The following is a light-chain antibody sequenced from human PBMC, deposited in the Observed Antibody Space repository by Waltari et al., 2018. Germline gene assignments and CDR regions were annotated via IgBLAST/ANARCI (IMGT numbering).Light chain of an antibody. J-gene: IGKJ5*01. V-gene: IGKV1-12*01. Sequence: DIQMTQSPSSVSASVGDRVTITCRASQGLGRWLAWYQQNPGKAPKFLIYAASSLQIGVPSRFSGSGSGTDFTLTINSLQPEDFATYYCQQANTFPFTFGQGTRLEIK. CDR2: AAS. CDR1: QGLGRW. CDR3: QQANTFPFT.